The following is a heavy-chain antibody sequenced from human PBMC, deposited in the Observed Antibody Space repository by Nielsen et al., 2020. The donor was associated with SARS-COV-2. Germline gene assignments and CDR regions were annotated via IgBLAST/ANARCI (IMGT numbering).Heavy chain of an antibody. CDR1: GGSIDNGDYY. Sequence: SETLSLTCTVSGGSIDNGDYYWSWIRQSTGKGLEWIGYIYYSGRAFYNPSLKSRVIISIDTSKNRFSLRLSSVTAADTAVYYCARTAENWGPANFDYWGQGTPVTVSS. J-gene: IGHJ4*02. CDR2: IYYSGRA. CDR3: ARTAENWGPANFDY. V-gene: IGHV4-30-4*01. D-gene: IGHD7-27*01.